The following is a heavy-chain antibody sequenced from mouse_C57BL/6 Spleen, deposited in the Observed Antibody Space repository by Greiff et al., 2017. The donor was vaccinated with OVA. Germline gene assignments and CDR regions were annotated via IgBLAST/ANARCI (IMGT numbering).Heavy chain of an antibody. CDR1: GFTFSDYY. CDR2: INYDGSST. D-gene: IGHD2-5*01. V-gene: IGHV5-16*01. J-gene: IGHJ1*03. CDR3: ARDRVYYSNYGYFDV. Sequence: EVKLVESEGGLVQPGSSMKLSCTASGFTFSDYYMAWVRQVPEKGLEWVANINYDGSSTYYLDSLKSRFIISRDNAKNILYLQMSSLKSEDTATYYCARDRVYYSNYGYFDVWGTGTTVTVSS.